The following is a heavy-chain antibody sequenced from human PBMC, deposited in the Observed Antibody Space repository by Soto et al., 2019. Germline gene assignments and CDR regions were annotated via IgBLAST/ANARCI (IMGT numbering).Heavy chain of an antibody. CDR1: GFNFGAYG. D-gene: IGHD5-18*01. J-gene: IGHJ6*02. CDR2: ISHDGTKT. CDR3: AKDRRDGYTTCSRCYGVDV. Sequence: QVQLVESGGGVVQPGTSLRLACEASGFNFGAYGMHWVRQAPGKGLEWVAVISHDGTKTYYSDSVKVRFTISRDNSKNMLFVQMVSLRPHDTAVYSCAKDRRDGYTTCSRCYGVDVWGQGTTVTVSS. V-gene: IGHV3-30*18.